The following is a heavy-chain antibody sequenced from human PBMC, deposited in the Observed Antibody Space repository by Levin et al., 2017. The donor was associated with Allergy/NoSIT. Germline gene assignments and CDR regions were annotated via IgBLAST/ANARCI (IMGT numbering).Heavy chain of an antibody. V-gene: IGHV4-59*08. J-gene: IGHJ3*02. Sequence: PSETLSLTCSVSGGSTRSYYWSWIRQPPGKGLEWIGYMYSSGSTNYNPSLKNRVTISEDTSKNQFSLRLNSVTAADTALYYCARPSRMARTNDAFDIWGQGTMVTVSS. D-gene: IGHD5-24*01. CDR2: MYSSGST. CDR3: ARPSRMARTNDAFDI. CDR1: GGSTRSYY.